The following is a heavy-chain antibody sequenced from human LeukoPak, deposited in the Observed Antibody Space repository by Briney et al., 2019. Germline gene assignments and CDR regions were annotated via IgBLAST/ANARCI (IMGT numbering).Heavy chain of an antibody. Sequence: EASVKVSCKASGYTFTSYAIHWVRQAPGQRLEWMGWISAGNGNTKYSQNFQGRVTFISNTSATTAYMELSSLRSEDTAVYYCARALYYYDSSGYHPYGMDVWGQGTTVTVSS. J-gene: IGHJ6*02. D-gene: IGHD3-22*01. V-gene: IGHV1-3*01. CDR3: ARALYYYDSSGYHPYGMDV. CDR1: GYTFTSYA. CDR2: ISAGNGNT.